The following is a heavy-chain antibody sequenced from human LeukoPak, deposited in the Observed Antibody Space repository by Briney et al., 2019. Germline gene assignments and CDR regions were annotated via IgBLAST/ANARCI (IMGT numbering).Heavy chain of an antibody. CDR2: ISSGGRYI. Sequence: GGSLRLSCVASGFTFSSYSMNWVRQAPGEGREWISSISSGGRYIYYADSVKGRFTISRDNANNPLYLQMNSLRAEDTAVYYCTRAVAAADFSPGYWGQGSLVTVSS. V-gene: IGHV3-21*01. D-gene: IGHD3/OR15-3a*01. CDR3: TRAVAAADFSPGY. CDR1: GFTFSSYS. J-gene: IGHJ4*02.